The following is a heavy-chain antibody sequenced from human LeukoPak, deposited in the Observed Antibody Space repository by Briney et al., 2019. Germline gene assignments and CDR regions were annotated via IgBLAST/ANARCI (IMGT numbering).Heavy chain of an antibody. V-gene: IGHV3-9*01. J-gene: IGHJ5*02. D-gene: IGHD2-21*01. Sequence: GGSLRFSCAASGFTFDDYAMHWVRQAPGKGMEWVSGISWNSGSIGYADSVKGRFTISRDNAKNSLYLQMNSLRAEDTALYYCAKDSGPNGLYSWFDPWGQGTLVTVSS. CDR2: ISWNSGSI. CDR1: GFTFDDYA. CDR3: AKDSGPNGLYSWFDP.